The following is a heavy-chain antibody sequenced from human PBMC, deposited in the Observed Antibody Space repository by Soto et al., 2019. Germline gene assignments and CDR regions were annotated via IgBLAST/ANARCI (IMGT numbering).Heavy chain of an antibody. J-gene: IGHJ6*02. Sequence: SETLSLTCTVSGGSISSGGYYWSWIRQHPGRGLEWIGYIYYSGSIYYDPSLKSRVTISVDTSKNQFSLDLSSVTAADTAVYYCARVGYCSGGSCYGYYYYYGMDVWGQGTTVTVSS. CDR3: ARVGYCSGGSCYGYYYYYGMDV. CDR1: GGSISSGGYY. V-gene: IGHV4-31*03. D-gene: IGHD2-15*01. CDR2: IYYSGSI.